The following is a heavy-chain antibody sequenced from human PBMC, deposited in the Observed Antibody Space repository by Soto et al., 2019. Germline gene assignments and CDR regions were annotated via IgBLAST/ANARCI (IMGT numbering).Heavy chain of an antibody. CDR3: ARVRHYYGSGTRWFDP. D-gene: IGHD3-10*01. J-gene: IGHJ5*02. Sequence: SETLSLTCTVSGGSISSYYCSWIRQPAGKGLEWIGRIYTSGSTNYNPSLKSRVTMSVDTSKNQFSLKLSSVTAADTAVYYCARVRHYYGSGTRWFDPWGQGTPVTFSS. V-gene: IGHV4-4*07. CDR1: GGSISSYY. CDR2: IYTSGST.